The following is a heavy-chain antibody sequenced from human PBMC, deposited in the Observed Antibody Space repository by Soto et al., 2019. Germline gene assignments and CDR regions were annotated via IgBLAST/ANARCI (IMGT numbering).Heavy chain of an antibody. CDR2: ISGSGGST. J-gene: IGHJ5*02. D-gene: IGHD3-10*01. V-gene: IGHV3-23*01. CDR1: GFTFSSYA. Sequence: GGSLSLSCAASGFTFSSYAMSWVRQAPGKGLEWVSAISGSGGSTYYADSVKGRFTISRDNAKNSLYLQMNSLRAEDTAVYYCARGNLWFDPWGQGTLVTVSS. CDR3: ARGNLWFDP.